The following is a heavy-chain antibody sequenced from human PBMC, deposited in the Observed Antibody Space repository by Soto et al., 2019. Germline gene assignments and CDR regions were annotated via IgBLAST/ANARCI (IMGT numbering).Heavy chain of an antibody. V-gene: IGHV1-18*01. CDR1: GYAFTTYG. D-gene: IGHD1-1*01. CDR2: ISAHNGNT. J-gene: IGHJ4*02. CDR3: ARGRYGDY. Sequence: QVHLVQPGAEVKKPGASVKVSCKGSGYAFTTYGITWVQQAPGQGLEWMGWISAHNGNTNYAQKLQGRVTVTRDTSTSTAYMELRSLRSDDTAVYYCARGRYGDYWGQGALVTVSS.